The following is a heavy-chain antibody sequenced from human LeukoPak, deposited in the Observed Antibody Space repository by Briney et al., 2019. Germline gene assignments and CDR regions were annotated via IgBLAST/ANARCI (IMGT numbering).Heavy chain of an antibody. J-gene: IGHJ4*02. V-gene: IGHV3-64*01. D-gene: IGHD1-26*01. Sequence: GRSLRLSCAASGFTFSSYAMHWVRQAPGKGLEYVSAISSNGGSTYYANSVKGRFTISRDNSKNTLYLQMGSLRAEDMAVYYCARSLGSGSLFDYWGQGTLVTVSS. CDR2: ISSNGGST. CDR1: GFTFSSYA. CDR3: ARSLGSGSLFDY.